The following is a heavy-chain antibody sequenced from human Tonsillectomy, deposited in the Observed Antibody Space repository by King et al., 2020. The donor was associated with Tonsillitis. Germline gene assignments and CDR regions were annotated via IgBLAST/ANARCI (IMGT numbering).Heavy chain of an antibody. Sequence: QLQESGPGLVKPSETLSLTCTVSGVSISTTTYFWGWIRQPSGKGLEWIATIYYNGSTFYNPPLKSRVTISVDTSKNQFSRRLSSVTAADAAVYYCARQPAVPGTPKNWFDPWGQGTLVTVSS. CDR2: IYYNGST. V-gene: IGHV4-39*01. CDR3: ARQPAVPGTPKNWFDP. CDR1: GVSISTTTYF. D-gene: IGHD6-19*01. J-gene: IGHJ5*02.